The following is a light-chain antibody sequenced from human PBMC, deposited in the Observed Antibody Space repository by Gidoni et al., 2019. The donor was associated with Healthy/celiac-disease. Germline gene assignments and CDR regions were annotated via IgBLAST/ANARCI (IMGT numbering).Light chain of an antibody. CDR2: AAS. CDR3: QQSYSTPMYT. V-gene: IGKV1-39*01. CDR1: QSLSSY. Sequence: DIQMTQYPSSLSASVGDRVTITCRASQSLSSYLNWYQQKPGKAPKLLIYAASSLQSGFPSRFSGSGSGTDFTLTISSLQPEDFATYYCQQSYSTPMYTFGQGTKLEIK. J-gene: IGKJ2*01.